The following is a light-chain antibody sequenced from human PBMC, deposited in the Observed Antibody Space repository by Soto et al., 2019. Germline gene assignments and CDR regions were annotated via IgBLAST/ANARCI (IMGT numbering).Light chain of an antibody. CDR1: SKEFGGYNY. CDR2: DVS. V-gene: IGLV2-14*01. CDR3: SSYTSSSTLYV. Sequence: SSPTQPAPRVGGPGQAVPLSLPWNSKEFGGYNYVSWYQQHPGKAPKLMIYDVSNRPSGVSNRFSGSKSGNTASLTISGLQAEDEADYYCSSYTSSSTLYVFGTGTKVTVL. J-gene: IGLJ1*01.